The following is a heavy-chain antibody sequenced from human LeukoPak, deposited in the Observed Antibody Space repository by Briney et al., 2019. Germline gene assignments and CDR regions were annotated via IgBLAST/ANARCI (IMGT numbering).Heavy chain of an antibody. D-gene: IGHD2/OR15-2a*01. V-gene: IGHV3-53*01. CDR1: GFTVSSNY. CDR3: ARAARADCTSPTCHSWLAP. Sequence: GGSLRLSCAASGFTVSSNYMSWVRQAPGEGLEWVSVIYSGGSTYYADSVKGRFTISRDNSKNTLYLQMNSLRAEDTAVYYCARAARADCTSPTCHSWLAPWGQGTQVTVSS. J-gene: IGHJ5*02. CDR2: IYSGGST.